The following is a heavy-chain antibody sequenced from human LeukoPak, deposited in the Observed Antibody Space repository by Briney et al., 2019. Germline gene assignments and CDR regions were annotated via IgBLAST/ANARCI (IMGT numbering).Heavy chain of an antibody. CDR2: ISTYNGKA. V-gene: IGHV1-18*01. CDR1: GYTFISYG. D-gene: IGHD6-13*01. Sequence: GASVKVSCKASGYTFISYGISWVRQAPGQGLEWMGWISTYNGKANYAQKLQGRVTMTTDISASTAYMEVRSLRSDDTAVYYCARGSWPYYFDYWGQGTLVTVSS. J-gene: IGHJ4*02. CDR3: ARGSWPYYFDY.